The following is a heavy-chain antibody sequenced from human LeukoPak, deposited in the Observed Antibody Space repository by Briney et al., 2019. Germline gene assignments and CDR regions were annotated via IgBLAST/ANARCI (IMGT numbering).Heavy chain of an antibody. CDR1: GFTFSSYV. J-gene: IGHJ4*02. D-gene: IGHD5-12*01. CDR3: ARSIVAAWLVDY. CDR2: ISYDGINK. V-gene: IGHV3-30-3*01. Sequence: GGSLRLSCAASGFTFSSYVLHWVRQAPGKGLEWVAVISYDGINKYYADSVKGRFTISRDNSKNTLYLQMSSLRAEDTAVYYCARSIVAAWLVDYWGQGTLVTVSS.